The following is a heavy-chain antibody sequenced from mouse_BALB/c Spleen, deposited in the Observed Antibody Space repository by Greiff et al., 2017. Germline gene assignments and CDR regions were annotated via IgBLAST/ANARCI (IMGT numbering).Heavy chain of an antibody. CDR2: ISSGSSTI. V-gene: IGHV5-17*02. D-gene: IGHD2-14*01. CDR3: ARTGYDYAMDY. CDR1: GFTFSSFG. J-gene: IGHJ4*01. Sequence: EVKLMESGGGLVQPGGSRKLSCAASGFTFSSFGMHWVRQAPEQGLEWVAYISSGSSTIYYADTVKGRFTISRDNPKNTLFLQMTSLRSEDTAMYYCARTGYDYAMDYWGKGTSVTVSS.